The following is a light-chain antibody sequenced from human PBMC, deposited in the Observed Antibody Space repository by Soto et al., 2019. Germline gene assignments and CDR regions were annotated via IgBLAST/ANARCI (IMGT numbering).Light chain of an antibody. J-gene: IGKJ1*01. V-gene: IGKV3-15*01. CDR1: QSVSSN. Sequence: EIVMTQSPATLSVSPGERATLSGRASQSVSSNLAWYQQKPGQAPRLLIYGASTRATGIPDRFSGSGSGTEFTLSISSLQSEDFAVYYCQQYYNWPRTFGQGTKVDIK. CDR2: GAS. CDR3: QQYYNWPRT.